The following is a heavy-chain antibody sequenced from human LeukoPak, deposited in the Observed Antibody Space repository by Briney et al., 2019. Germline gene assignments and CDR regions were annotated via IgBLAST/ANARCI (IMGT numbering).Heavy chain of an antibody. V-gene: IGHV5-51*01. Sequence: KPGESLTLSCTVSGYIFTGYWIGWVRQTPGKGLEWMGIIYPGDSDTRYSPSFQGQVTISADKAISTAYLQWSSLKASDTAMYYCARLVGTTLYFDYWGQGTLVTVSS. CDR3: ARLVGTTLYFDY. J-gene: IGHJ4*02. CDR1: GYIFTGYW. CDR2: IYPGDSDT. D-gene: IGHD1-26*01.